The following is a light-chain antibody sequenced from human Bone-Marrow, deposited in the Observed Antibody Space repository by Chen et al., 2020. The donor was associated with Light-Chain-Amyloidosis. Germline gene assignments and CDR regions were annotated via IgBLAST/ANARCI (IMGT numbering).Light chain of an antibody. CDR3: QVWDRSSDRPV. V-gene: IGLV3-21*02. J-gene: IGLJ3*02. CDR2: DDS. Sequence: SYVLTQPSSVSVAPGPSATIACGGNNIGSTSVHWYQQTPGQAPLLVVYDDSDRPSGIPDRLSGSNSGNTATLTISRDEAGDEADYYCQVWDRSSDRPVFGGGTKLTVL. CDR1: NIGSTS.